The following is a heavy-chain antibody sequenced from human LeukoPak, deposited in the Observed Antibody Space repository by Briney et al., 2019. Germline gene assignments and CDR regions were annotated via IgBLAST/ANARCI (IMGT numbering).Heavy chain of an antibody. CDR3: AKDTPISVTTGSDAFDI. CDR2: ISGSGGST. J-gene: IGHJ3*02. CDR1: GFTFSSYA. Sequence: GGSQRLSCAASGFTFSSYAMSWVRQAPGKGLEWVSAISGSGGSTYYADSVKGRFTISRDTSKNTLYLQMNSLRAEDTAVYYCAKDTPISVTTGSDAFDIWGQGTMVTVSS. V-gene: IGHV3-23*01. D-gene: IGHD4-17*01.